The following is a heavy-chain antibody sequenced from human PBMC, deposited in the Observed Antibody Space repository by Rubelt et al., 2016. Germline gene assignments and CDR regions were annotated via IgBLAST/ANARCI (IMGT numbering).Heavy chain of an antibody. Sequence: EVQLVESGGGLVQPGGSLRLSCAASGFTFSRYWMHWVRQAPGKGLAWVSRITGDGCNTAYADVVKGRFTISRDNDKNTLWLQMNSLRGEDAGVYFCTTETTEVSSLFDPWGQGTLVTVSS. V-gene: IGHV3-74*01. CDR1: GFTFSRYW. CDR3: TTETTEVSSLFDP. CDR2: ITGDGCNT. D-gene: IGHD5/OR15-5a*01. J-gene: IGHJ5*02.